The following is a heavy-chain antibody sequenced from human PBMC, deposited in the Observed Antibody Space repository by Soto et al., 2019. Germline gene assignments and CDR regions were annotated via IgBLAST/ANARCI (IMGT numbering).Heavy chain of an antibody. CDR2: INHSGST. D-gene: IGHD3-16*01. V-gene: IGHV4-34*01. CDR3: AREMINGDAFDI. CDR1: GGSFSGYY. J-gene: IGHJ3*02. Sequence: SETLSLTCAVYGGSFSGYYWSWIRQPPGKGLEWVGEINHSGSTNYNPSLKSRVTISVDTSKNQFSLKLSSVTAADTAVYYCAREMINGDAFDIWGQGTMVTVSS.